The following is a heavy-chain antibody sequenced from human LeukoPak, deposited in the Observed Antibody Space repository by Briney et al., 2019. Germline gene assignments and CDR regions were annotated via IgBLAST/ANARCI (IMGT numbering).Heavy chain of an antibody. Sequence: GGSLRLSCAASGFTFSDYAMSWVRQAPGKGLEWVSGFSDSGGATYYADSVKGRFTISRDNSKNTLYLQMNSLRAEDTAVYYCARADFDYWGQGTLVTVSS. CDR1: GFTFSDYA. V-gene: IGHV3-23*01. CDR3: ARADFDY. CDR2: FSDSGGAT. J-gene: IGHJ4*02.